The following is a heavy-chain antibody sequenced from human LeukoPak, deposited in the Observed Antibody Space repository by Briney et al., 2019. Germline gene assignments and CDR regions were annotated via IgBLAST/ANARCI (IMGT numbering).Heavy chain of an antibody. CDR3: ARVQIAVPGNYYFDY. D-gene: IGHD6-19*01. V-gene: IGHV4-59*01. J-gene: IGHJ4*02. CDR2: IYYGGST. Sequence: PSETLSLTCTVSRGSMSGYYWSWIRQPPGKGLEWIGYIYYGGSTDYNPSLKSRVTISVDTSKNQFSLKLSSVTAADTAVYYCARVQIAVPGNYYFDYWGQGTLATVSS. CDR1: RGSMSGYY.